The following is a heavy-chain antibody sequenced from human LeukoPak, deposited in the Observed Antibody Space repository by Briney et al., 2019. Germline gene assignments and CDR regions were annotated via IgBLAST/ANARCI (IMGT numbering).Heavy chain of an antibody. V-gene: IGHV4-39*01. J-gene: IGHJ4*02. CDR1: GGSISSSSYY. CDR2: IYYSGST. D-gene: IGHD1-1*01. CDR3: ARNGTPPQYRFDY. Sequence: PSETLSLTCTVSGGSISSSSYYWGWIRQPPGKGLEWIGSIYYSGSTYYNPSLKSRVTISVDTSKNQFSLKLSSVTAADTAVYYFARNGTPPQYRFDYWGQGTLVTVSS.